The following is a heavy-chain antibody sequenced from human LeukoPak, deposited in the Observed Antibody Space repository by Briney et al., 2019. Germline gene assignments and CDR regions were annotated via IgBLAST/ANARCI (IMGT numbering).Heavy chain of an antibody. CDR2: ISGSGSKT. D-gene: IGHD1-1*01. CDR1: GFTFSNYA. J-gene: IGHJ4*02. V-gene: IGHV3-23*01. CDR3: AKLGGTGTTPTDY. Sequence: GGSLRLSCAASGFTFSNYAMTWVRQAPGKGLEWVSVISGSGSKTDYADSVKGRFTISRDNSKNTLSLQMNSLRAEGTAIYYCAKLGGTGTTPTDYWGQGTLVTVSS.